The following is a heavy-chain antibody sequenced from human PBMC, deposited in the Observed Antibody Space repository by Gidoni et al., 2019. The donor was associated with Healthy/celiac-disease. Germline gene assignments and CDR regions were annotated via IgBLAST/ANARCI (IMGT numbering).Heavy chain of an antibody. CDR3: ARFPRDGYKSAGYMDY. D-gene: IGHD5-12*01. CDR1: AFTFSDYY. Sequence: QVQLVESGGGLVKPGGSLRLSCASSAFTFSDYYMSWIRQAPGKGLEWVSYISSSGSTIYYADSVKGRFTISRDNAKNSLYLQMNSLRAEDTAVYYCARFPRDGYKSAGYMDYWGQGTLVTVSS. V-gene: IGHV3-11*01. CDR2: ISSSGSTI. J-gene: IGHJ4*02.